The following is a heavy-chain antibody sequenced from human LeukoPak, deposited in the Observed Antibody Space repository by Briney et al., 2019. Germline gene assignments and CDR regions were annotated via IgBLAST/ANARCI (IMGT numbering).Heavy chain of an antibody. Sequence: GGSLRLSRAASGFTFSNYGMHWVRQAPGKGLEWVAVIYDDGSKEYFADSVKGRFTISRDNSKNTVLLQMNSLRAEDTAVFYCARDFKSGYVDSWGQGTLVTVSS. J-gene: IGHJ4*02. V-gene: IGHV3-33*01. CDR3: ARDFKSGYVDS. CDR1: GFTFSNYG. CDR2: IYDDGSKE. D-gene: IGHD3-3*01.